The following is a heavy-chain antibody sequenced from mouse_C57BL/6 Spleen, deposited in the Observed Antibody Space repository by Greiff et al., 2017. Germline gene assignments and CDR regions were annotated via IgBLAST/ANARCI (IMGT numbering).Heavy chain of an antibody. V-gene: IGHV8-12*01. CDR2: LYWDDAK. CDR1: GFSLSTSGMG. D-gene: IGHD1-1*01. J-gene: IGHJ3*01. CDR3: ARSYCYGSGAWFAY. Sequence: QVTLKESGPGILQSSQTLSLSCSSSGFSLSTSGMGVSWIRQPSGKGLEWLAHLYWDDAKCYNPFLRSRPTISKDTSSNQVFLKITRVDTATTAAYYCARSYCYGSGAWFAYWGQGTLVTVSA.